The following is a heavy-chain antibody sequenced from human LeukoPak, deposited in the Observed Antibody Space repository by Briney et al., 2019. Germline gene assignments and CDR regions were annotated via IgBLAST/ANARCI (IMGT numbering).Heavy chain of an antibody. J-gene: IGHJ6*02. V-gene: IGHV1-18*01. D-gene: IGHD6-6*01. CDR3: ARDLIQSAAAREDGMDV. CDR2: ISAYNGNT. Sequence: ASVKVSCKASGYTFTSYGISWVRQAPGQGLEWMGWISAYNGNTNYAQKLQGRVTMTTDTSTSTAYMELRSLRSDDTAVYYCARDLIQSAAAREDGMDVWGQGTTVTVSS. CDR1: GYTFTSYG.